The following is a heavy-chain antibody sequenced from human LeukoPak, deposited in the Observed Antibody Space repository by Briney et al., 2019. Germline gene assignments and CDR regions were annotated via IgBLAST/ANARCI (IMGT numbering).Heavy chain of an antibody. D-gene: IGHD1-26*01. Sequence: GGSLRLSCAASGFTFSSYSMNWVRQAPGKGLEWVSYISSSSSTIYYADSVRGRFTISRGNAKNSLYLQMNSLRAEDTAVYYCASSFYSYSGWGQGTLVTVSS. CDR1: GFTFSSYS. J-gene: IGHJ4*02. V-gene: IGHV3-48*01. CDR3: ASSFYSYSG. CDR2: ISSSSSTI.